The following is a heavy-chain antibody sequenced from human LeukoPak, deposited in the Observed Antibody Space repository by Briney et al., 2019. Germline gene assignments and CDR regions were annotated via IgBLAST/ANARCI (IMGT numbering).Heavy chain of an antibody. CDR1: GFDFTTHA. V-gene: IGHV3-30*02. D-gene: IGHD3-22*01. J-gene: IGHJ4*02. Sequence: GGSLRLSCAASGFDFTTHAMHWVRQAPGKGLEWVTFIWADGSRADYADSVKGRFTISRDRSKNTVYLQMNSLRVEDTAVYYCARDPPGSGFSLDYWGQGTPVTVSS. CDR2: IWADGSRA. CDR3: ARDPPGSGFSLDY.